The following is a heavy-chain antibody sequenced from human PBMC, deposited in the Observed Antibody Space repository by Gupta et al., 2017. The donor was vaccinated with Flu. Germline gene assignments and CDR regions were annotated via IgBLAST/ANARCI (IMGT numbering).Heavy chain of an antibody. D-gene: IGHD3-3*01. CDR1: GGSIDNYY. CDR3: ARLGPFYDFWTTRFDP. J-gene: IGHJ5*02. V-gene: IGHV4-59*08. CDR2: VYSSGTT. Sequence: QVQLQESGPGLVRPSGTLSLTCTVSGGSIDNYYWSWIRQSPGKGLEWIGYVYSSGTTKYNPSLQSRVSISVDTSTNQFSLQLNSVTAADTAVYFCARLGPFYDFWTTRFDPWGHGTLVTVSS.